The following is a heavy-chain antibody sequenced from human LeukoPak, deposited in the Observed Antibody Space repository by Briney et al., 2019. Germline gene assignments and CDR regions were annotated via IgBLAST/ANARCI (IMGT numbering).Heavy chain of an antibody. CDR3: ASDVWFGELNPTHFDY. CDR1: RFTFSSYA. Sequence: GGSLRLSCAASRFTFSSYAMSWVRQAPGKGLEWASAISGSGGSTYYADSVKGRFTISRDNSKNTLYLQMNSLRAEDTAVYYCASDVWFGELNPTHFDYWGQGTLVTVSS. D-gene: IGHD3-10*01. J-gene: IGHJ4*02. V-gene: IGHV3-23*01. CDR2: ISGSGGST.